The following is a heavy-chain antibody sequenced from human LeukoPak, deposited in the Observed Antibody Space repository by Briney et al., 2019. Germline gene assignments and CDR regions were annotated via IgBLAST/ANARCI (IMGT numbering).Heavy chain of an antibody. CDR3: ARGAYGDYSTPDY. CDR2: IYSGGST. D-gene: IGHD4-17*01. J-gene: IGHJ4*02. CDR1: GFTFSSYY. Sequence: SGGSLRLSCAASGFTFSSYYMSWVRQAPGKGLEWVSVIYSGGSTYYADSVKGRFTISRDNSKNTLYLQMSSLRAEEMAVYYCARGAYGDYSTPDYWGQGTLVTVSS. V-gene: IGHV3-66*01.